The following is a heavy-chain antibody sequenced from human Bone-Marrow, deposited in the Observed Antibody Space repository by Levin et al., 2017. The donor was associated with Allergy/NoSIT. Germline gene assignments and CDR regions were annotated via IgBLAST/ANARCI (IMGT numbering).Heavy chain of an antibody. CDR3: ARATPTNTFDV. J-gene: IGHJ3*01. V-gene: IGHV4-30-4*01. CDR2: IYYTGGA. CDR1: GGSINSRDYY. Sequence: SETLSLTCTVSGGSINSRDYYWSWIRQPPGKGLEWVGYIYYTGGAYYSPSLQSRLSISVDTSNHLFSLNVSSVTAADTAIYYCARATPTNTFDVWGQGTMVTVSS.